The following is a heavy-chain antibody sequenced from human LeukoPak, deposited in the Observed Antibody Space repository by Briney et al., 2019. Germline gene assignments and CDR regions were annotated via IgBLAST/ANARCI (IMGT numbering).Heavy chain of an antibody. V-gene: IGHV3-15*07. CDR2: IKSKVDGETL. Sequence: GSLRLSCAGSGFIFSNAWMNWVRQAPGKGLEWVGRIKSKVDGETLDYAAPVKGRFTISRDDSKNMVYLQMNSLTTVDTAVYYCATGGPKIDYWGQGTLVTVSS. J-gene: IGHJ4*02. CDR3: ATGGPKIDY. CDR1: GFIFSNAW.